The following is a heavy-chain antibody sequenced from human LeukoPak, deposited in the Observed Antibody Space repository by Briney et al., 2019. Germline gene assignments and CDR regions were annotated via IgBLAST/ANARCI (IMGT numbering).Heavy chain of an antibody. CDR1: EFTFTTYG. Sequence: GGSLTLSCAASEFTFTTYGMHWVCQAPGKGLEWVAFIYYDGSNIYYADYVKGRFTISRDISKNTLYLQVDSLRAEDTAIYYCARDWKTNSFDYWGQGTLVTVSS. CDR3: ARDWKTNSFDY. V-gene: IGHV3-33*01. CDR2: IYYDGSNI. J-gene: IGHJ4*02. D-gene: IGHD1-1*01.